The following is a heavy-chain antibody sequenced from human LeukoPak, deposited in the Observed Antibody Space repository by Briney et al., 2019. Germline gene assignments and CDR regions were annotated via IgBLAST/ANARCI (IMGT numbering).Heavy chain of an antibody. V-gene: IGHV3-21*01. D-gene: IGHD3-9*01. Sequence: PGGSLRLSCAASGFTFSSYSMNWVRQAPGKGLEWVSSISSSSSYIYYADSVKGRFTISRDNAKNSLYLQMNSLRAEDTAVYYCARGVLRYFDWLPPAAGYYMDVWGKGTTVTVSS. CDR3: ARGVLRYFDWLPPAAGYYMDV. CDR2: ISSSSSYI. J-gene: IGHJ6*03. CDR1: GFTFSSYS.